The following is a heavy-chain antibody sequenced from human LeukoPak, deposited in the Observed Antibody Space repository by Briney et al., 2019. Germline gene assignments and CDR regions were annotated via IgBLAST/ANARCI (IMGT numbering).Heavy chain of an antibody. J-gene: IGHJ4*02. V-gene: IGHV1-46*01. CDR3: ARGRYYTDTSGYSGFDY. CDR1: GNTFTSYY. Sequence: ASVKVSCKASGNTFTSYYMHWVRQAPGQGLEWLGIINPSGGSTSHAQKFQGRVTMARDTSTSTVYMELSSLTSGDTAIYYCARGRYYTDTSGYSGFDYWGQGTLVTVSS. D-gene: IGHD3-22*01. CDR2: INPSGGST.